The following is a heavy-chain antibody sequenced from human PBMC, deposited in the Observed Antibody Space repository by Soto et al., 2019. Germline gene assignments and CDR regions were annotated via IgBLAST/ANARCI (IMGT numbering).Heavy chain of an antibody. D-gene: IGHD3-3*01. V-gene: IGHV3-73*01. J-gene: IGHJ6*02. CDR1: GFTFSGSA. CDR2: IRSKANSYAT. CDR3: APSGSGYYPTYYYGMDV. Sequence: PGGSLRLSCAASGFTFSGSAMHWVRQASGKGLEWVGRIRSKANSYATAYAASVKGRFTISRDDSKNTAYLQMNSLKTEDTAVYYCAPSGSGYYPTYYYGMDVWGQGTTVTV.